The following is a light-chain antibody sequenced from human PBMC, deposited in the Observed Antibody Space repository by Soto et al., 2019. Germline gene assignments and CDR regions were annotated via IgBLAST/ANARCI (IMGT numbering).Light chain of an antibody. V-gene: IGKV1-5*03. CDR1: QTISSW. CDR2: KAS. Sequence: DIQMNQSPSTLSGSVGDRVTITCRAIQTISSWLAWYQQKPGKAPKLLIYKASTLKSGVPSRFSGSGSGTEFTLTISSLQPEDFATYYCQQYNSYSPRWTFGQGTKVDI. CDR3: QQYNSYSPRWT. J-gene: IGKJ1*01.